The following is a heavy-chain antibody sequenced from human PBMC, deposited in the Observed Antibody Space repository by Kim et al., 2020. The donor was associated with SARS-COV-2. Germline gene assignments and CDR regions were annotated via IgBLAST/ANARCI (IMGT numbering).Heavy chain of an antibody. V-gene: IGHV4-39*07. CDR3: VGAAPRGLTGYFTSYYGMDV. Sequence: SETLSLTCTVSGGSISSSSYYWGWIRQPPGKGLEWIGSIYYSGSTYYNPSLKSRVTISVDTSKNQFSLKLSSVTAADTAVYYCVGAAPRGLTGYFTSYYGMDVWGQGTTVTVSS. CDR2: IYYSGST. CDR1: GGSISSSSYY. D-gene: IGHD3-9*01. J-gene: IGHJ6*02.